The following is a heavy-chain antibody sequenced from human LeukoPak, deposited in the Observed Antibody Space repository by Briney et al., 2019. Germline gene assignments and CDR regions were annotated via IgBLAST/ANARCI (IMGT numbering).Heavy chain of an antibody. J-gene: IGHJ4*02. CDR3: ARYCGDSTCYSGFDF. CDR1: RFTFSTYV. Sequence: PGGSLRLSCAASRFTFSTYVMSWVRQAPGKRLEWVSAISGSGGDTWYADSMKGRFTISRDNSKNTLYLQMNSLRDADTAVYYCARYCGDSTCYSGFDFWGQGTLVTVSS. CDR2: ISGSGGDT. D-gene: IGHD2-21*01. V-gene: IGHV3-23*01.